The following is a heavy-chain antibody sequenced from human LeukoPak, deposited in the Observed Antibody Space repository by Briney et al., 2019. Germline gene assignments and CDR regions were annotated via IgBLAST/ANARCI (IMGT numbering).Heavy chain of an antibody. CDR1: GYTFTSYG. J-gene: IGHJ4*02. D-gene: IGHD1-26*01. CDR2: ISAYNGNT. V-gene: IGHV1-18*01. CDR3: ALSGSYAPFDY. Sequence: GASVKVSCKASGYTFTSYGISWVRRAPGQGIEWMGWISAYNGNTNYAQKLQGRVTMTTDTSTSTAYMELRSLRSDDTAVYYCALSGSYAPFDYWGQGTLVTVSS.